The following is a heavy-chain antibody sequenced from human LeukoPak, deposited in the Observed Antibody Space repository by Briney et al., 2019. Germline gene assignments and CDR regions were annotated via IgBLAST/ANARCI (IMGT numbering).Heavy chain of an antibody. CDR2: TLSHDGST. CDR3: ARKWGYDTSGYYYSY. CDR1: GYNFNSHH. V-gene: IGHV1-46*02. D-gene: IGHD3-22*01. Sequence: ASVKVSCKTSGYNFNSHHVHWVRQAPGQGLEWMGITLSHDGSTSSTQKFQGRVTMTRDTSTSTVYMELSRLKSEDTAVYYCARKWGYDTSGYYYSYWGQGTLVTVSS. J-gene: IGHJ4*02.